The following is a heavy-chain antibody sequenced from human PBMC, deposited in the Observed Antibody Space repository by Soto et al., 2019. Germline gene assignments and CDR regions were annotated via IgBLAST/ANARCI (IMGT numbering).Heavy chain of an antibody. Sequence: SVKVSCKASGGTFSSYTISWVRQAPGQGLEWMGRIIPILGIANYAQKFQGRVTITADKSTSTAYMELSSLRSEDTAVYYCARDLGIAAAGPSGGWFDPWGKGTLVTVSS. CDR1: GGTFSSYT. CDR2: IIPILGIA. J-gene: IGHJ5*02. CDR3: ARDLGIAAAGPSGGWFDP. V-gene: IGHV1-69*04. D-gene: IGHD6-13*01.